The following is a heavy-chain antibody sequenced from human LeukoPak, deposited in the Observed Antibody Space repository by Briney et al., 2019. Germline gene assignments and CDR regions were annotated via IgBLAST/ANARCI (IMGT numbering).Heavy chain of an antibody. V-gene: IGHV3-74*01. CDR1: GFTFSSYW. CDR2: INTDGSST. D-gene: IGHD3-16*01. Sequence: GGSLRLSCAASGFTFSSYWMHWVRQAPGKGLVWVSRINTDGSSTSYADSVKGRFTISRDNAKNTLYLQMNSLRAEDTAVYYCARDGYRDYGLGSYPTWGQGTLVTVSS. CDR3: ARDGYRDYGLGSYPT. J-gene: IGHJ5*02.